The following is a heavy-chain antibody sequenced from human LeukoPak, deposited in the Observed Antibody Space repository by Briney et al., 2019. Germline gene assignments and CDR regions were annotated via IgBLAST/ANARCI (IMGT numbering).Heavy chain of an antibody. CDR1: GFTFSSYE. D-gene: IGHD5-12*01. Sequence: GGSLRLSCAASGFTFSSYEMNWVRQAPGKGLEWVSYISSSGSTIYYADSVKGRFTISRDNAKNSLYLQMNSLRAEDTAVYYCARAAGYELLDYWGQGTLVTVSS. J-gene: IGHJ4*02. V-gene: IGHV3-48*03. CDR2: ISSSGSTI. CDR3: ARAAGYELLDY.